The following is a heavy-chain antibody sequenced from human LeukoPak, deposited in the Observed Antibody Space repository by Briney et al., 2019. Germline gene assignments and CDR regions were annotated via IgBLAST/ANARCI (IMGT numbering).Heavy chain of an antibody. V-gene: IGHV1-18*01. J-gene: IGHJ4*02. CDR2: ISAYNGNT. CDR3: AEGTDYGDYEN. D-gene: IGHD4-17*01. Sequence: GASVKVSCKASGYTFISYGISWVRQTPGQGLEWMGWISAYNGNTNYAQKLQGRVTMTTDTSTSTAYMELRSLRSDDTAVYYCAEGTDYGDYENWGQGTLVTVSS. CDR1: GYTFISYG.